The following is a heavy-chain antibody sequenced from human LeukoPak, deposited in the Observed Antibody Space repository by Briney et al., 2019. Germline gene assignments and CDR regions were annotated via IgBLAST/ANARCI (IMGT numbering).Heavy chain of an antibody. V-gene: IGHV4-59*12. CDR2: IYYSGST. J-gene: IGHJ4*02. D-gene: IGHD3-3*01. CDR3: ARGSDFWSGYYPRGFDY. CDR1: GGSISSYY. Sequence: SETLSLTCTVSGGSISSYYWSWIRQPPGKGLEWIGYIYYSGSTNYNPSLKSRVTISVDRSKNQFSLKLSSVTAADTAVYYCARGSDFWSGYYPRGFDYWGQGTLVTVSS.